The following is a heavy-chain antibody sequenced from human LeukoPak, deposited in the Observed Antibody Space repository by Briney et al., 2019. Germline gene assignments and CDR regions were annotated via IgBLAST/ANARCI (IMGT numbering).Heavy chain of an antibody. Sequence: SETLSLTCTVSGGSLNNYYWSWIRQPPGKGPEWIGYIFYSGSTNYNPSLKSRVTISVDTSKNQFSLKLSSVTAADTALYYCARVDDRNALEYWGQGNMVTVYS. CDR1: GGSLNNYY. CDR3: ARVDDRNALEY. J-gene: IGHJ4*02. CDR2: IFYSGST. V-gene: IGHV4-59*01. D-gene: IGHD1-1*01.